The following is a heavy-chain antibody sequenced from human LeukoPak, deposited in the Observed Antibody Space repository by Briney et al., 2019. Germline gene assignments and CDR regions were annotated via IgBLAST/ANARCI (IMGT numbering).Heavy chain of an antibody. V-gene: IGHV1-2*02. D-gene: IGHD4-11*01. Sequence: GASVKVSCKTSGYTFTAYHMHWVRQAPGQGLEWMGWINPNSGGTNYAQKFQGRVTMTRDTSISTAYMELSRLRSDDTAVYYCARDRFPYSNWEEDFDYWGQGTLVTVSS. CDR1: GYTFTAYH. CDR2: INPNSGGT. J-gene: IGHJ4*02. CDR3: ARDRFPYSNWEEDFDY.